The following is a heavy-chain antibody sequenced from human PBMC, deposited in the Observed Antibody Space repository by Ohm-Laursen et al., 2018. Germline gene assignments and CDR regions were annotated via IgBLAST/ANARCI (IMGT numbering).Heavy chain of an antibody. D-gene: IGHD4-17*01. CDR1: GYTFTHYG. V-gene: IGHV1-69*01. Sequence: SSVKVSCKTSGYTFTHYGISWVRQAPGQGLEWMGGIIPIFGTANYAQKFQGRVTITADESTSTAYMELSSLRSEDTAVYYCAKVGRIYGDYYFDYWGQGTLVTVSS. J-gene: IGHJ4*02. CDR3: AKVGRIYGDYYFDY. CDR2: IIPIFGTA.